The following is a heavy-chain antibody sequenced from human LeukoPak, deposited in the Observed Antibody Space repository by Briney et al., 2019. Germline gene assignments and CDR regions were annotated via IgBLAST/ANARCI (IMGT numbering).Heavy chain of an antibody. CDR2: TNPNSGHT. V-gene: IGHV1-8*03. Sequence: ASVKVSCKASGYTFTTYDINWVRQATGRGLEWMGWTNPNSGHTGYAQKFQGRLTITRDTSISTAYMELSSLRSEDTAVYYCARVAGSIDYWGQGTLVTVPS. CDR1: GYTFTTYD. J-gene: IGHJ4*02. D-gene: IGHD6-19*01. CDR3: ARVAGSIDY.